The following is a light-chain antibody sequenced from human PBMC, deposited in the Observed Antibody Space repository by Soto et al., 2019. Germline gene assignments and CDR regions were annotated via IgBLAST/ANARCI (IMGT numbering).Light chain of an antibody. Sequence: QSALTQPASVSGSPGQSVTISCTGTRSDVGAYNYVSWYQQQPDKAPKLILYEVSYRPSGVSDRFSGSKSGNTASLTISGLQAEDEADFYCSSYASRGTLVFRTGTKLTVL. J-gene: IGLJ1*01. V-gene: IGLV2-14*01. CDR1: RSDVGAYNY. CDR3: SSYASRGTLV. CDR2: EVS.